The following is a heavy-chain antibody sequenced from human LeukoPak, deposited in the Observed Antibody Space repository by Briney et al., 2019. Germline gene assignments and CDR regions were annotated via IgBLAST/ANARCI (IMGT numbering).Heavy chain of an antibody. D-gene: IGHD3-16*02. V-gene: IGHV3-33*01. CDR1: GFTFSSYG. J-gene: IGHJ4*02. CDR2: IWYDGSNK. CDR3: ARDKLRLGELSLDY. Sequence: GGSLRLSCAASGFTFSSYGMHWVRQAPGKGLEWVAVIWYDGSNKYYADSVKGRFTISRDNSKNTLYLQMNSLRAEDTAVYYCARDKLRLGELSLDYWGQGTLVTVSS.